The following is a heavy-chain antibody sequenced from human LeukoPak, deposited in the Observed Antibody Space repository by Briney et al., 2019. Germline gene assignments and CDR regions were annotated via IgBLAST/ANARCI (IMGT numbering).Heavy chain of an antibody. D-gene: IGHD6-13*01. V-gene: IGHV1-18*01. CDR1: GYTFTSYS. CDR3: ARRIAAAGTFDY. CDR2: ISAYNGNT. J-gene: IGHJ4*02. Sequence: ASVKVSCKASGYTFTSYSISWVRQASGQGLEWMGWISAYNGNTNYAQKLQGRVTMTTDTSTSTAYMELRSLRSDDTAVYYCARRIAAAGTFDYWGQGTLVTVSS.